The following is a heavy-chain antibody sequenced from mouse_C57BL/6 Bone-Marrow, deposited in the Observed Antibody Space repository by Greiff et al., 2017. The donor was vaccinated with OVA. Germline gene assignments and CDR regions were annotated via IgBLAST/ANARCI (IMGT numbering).Heavy chain of an antibody. J-gene: IGHJ1*03. CDR2: IDPENGDT. V-gene: IGHV14-4*01. D-gene: IGHD3-1*01. Sequence: EVQLQQSGAELVRPGASVKLSCTASGFNIKDDYMHWVKQRPEQGLEWIGWIDPENGDTEYASKFQGQATITADTSSNTAYLQLSRLTSEDTAVYYCTKGYDWYFDVWGTGTTVTVSS. CDR3: TKGYDWYFDV. CDR1: GFNIKDDY.